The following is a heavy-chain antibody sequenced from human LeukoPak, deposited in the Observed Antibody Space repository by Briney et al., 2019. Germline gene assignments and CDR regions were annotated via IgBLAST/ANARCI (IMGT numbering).Heavy chain of an antibody. Sequence: PSETLSLTCTVSGGSISSYYWSWIRQPPGKGLEWIGYIYYSGSTNYNPSLKSRVTISVDTSKNQFSLKLSSVTAADTAVYYCASIASIAAAGGSQDIWGQGTMVTVSS. CDR1: GGSISSYY. J-gene: IGHJ3*02. CDR2: IYYSGST. V-gene: IGHV4-59*08. CDR3: ASIASIAAAGGSQDI. D-gene: IGHD6-13*01.